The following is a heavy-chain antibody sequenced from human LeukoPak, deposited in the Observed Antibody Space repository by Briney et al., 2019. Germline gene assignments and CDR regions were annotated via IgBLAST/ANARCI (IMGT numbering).Heavy chain of an antibody. Sequence: GASVKVSCKTSGYTFISYAMNWVRQAPGQGLEWMGWINTNTGNPTYARAFTGRFVFSLDTSVRTAYLKISSLKADDTAMYYCARLVVVGPGSTIPWFGPWGQGTLVTVSS. V-gene: IGHV7-4-1*02. CDR1: GYTFISYA. J-gene: IGHJ5*02. CDR3: ARLVVVGPGSTIPWFGP. D-gene: IGHD2-2*01. CDR2: INTNTGNP.